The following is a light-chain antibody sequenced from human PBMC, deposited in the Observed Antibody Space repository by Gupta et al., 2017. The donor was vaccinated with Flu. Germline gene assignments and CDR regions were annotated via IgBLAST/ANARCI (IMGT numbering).Light chain of an antibody. CDR3: QQYYSTPFT. Sequence: SRGERATINCKSSQSVLYSSNNKNYVAWYQQKPGQPPKLLIYWASTRESGVPDRFSGSGSGTDFTPTISSPQAEDVAVYYCQQYYSTPFTFGPGTKVDIK. J-gene: IGKJ3*01. V-gene: IGKV4-1*01. CDR1: QSVLYSSNNKNY. CDR2: WAS.